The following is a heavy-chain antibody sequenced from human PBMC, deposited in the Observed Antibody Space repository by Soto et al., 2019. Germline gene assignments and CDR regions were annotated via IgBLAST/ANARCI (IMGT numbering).Heavy chain of an antibody. D-gene: IGHD2-2*01. V-gene: IGHV3-64*01. CDR2: ISTDGGST. J-gene: IGHJ4*02. CDR3: AARYCGRTSFFHFDY. CDR1: GFTFSNYG. Sequence: GSLRLSCAASGFTFSNYGMHWVRQAPGKGLEYVSAISTDGGSTYYANSVKGRFTISRDNSKNTLYLQMDSLRAEDMAVYYCAARYCGRTSFFHFDYWGQGALVTVSS.